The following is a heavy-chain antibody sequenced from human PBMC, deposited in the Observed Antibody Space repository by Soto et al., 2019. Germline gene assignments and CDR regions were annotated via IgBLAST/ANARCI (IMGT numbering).Heavy chain of an antibody. CDR2: INHSGST. J-gene: IGHJ5*02. D-gene: IGHD2-15*01. Sequence: SETLSLTCAVYGGSFSGYYWSWIRQPPGKGLEWIGEINHSGSTNYNPSLKSRVTISVDTSKNQFSLKLSSVTAADTAVYYCARLGLLHWFDPWGQGTLVTVSS. V-gene: IGHV4-34*01. CDR1: GGSFSGYY. CDR3: ARLGLLHWFDP.